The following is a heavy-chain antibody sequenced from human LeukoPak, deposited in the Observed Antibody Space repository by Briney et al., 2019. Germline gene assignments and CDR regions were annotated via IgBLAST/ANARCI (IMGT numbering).Heavy chain of an antibody. CDR3: ARHSSGWHPRLFDY. CDR2: IYYSESA. J-gene: IGHJ4*02. V-gene: IGHV4-59*08. Sequence: PSETLSLTCTVSGGSIRSYYWSWIRQPPGKGLEWIGYIYYSESANYNPSLKSRVTISVDTSKNQFSLKLSSVTAADTAVYYCARHSSGWHPRLFDYWGQGTLVTVSS. D-gene: IGHD6-19*01. CDR1: GGSIRSYY.